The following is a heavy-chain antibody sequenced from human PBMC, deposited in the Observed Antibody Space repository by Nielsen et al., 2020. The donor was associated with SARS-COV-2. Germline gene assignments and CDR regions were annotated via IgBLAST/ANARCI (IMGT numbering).Heavy chain of an antibody. CDR3: ARDRHCSGGSCYRGWYFDL. D-gene: IGHD2-15*01. Sequence: SVKVSCKASGGTFSSYAISWVRQAPGQGLEWMGGIIPIFGTANYAQKFQGRVTITADESTSTAYMELSSLRSEDTAVYYCARDRHCSGGSCYRGWYFDLWGRGTLVTVSS. J-gene: IGHJ2*01. CDR2: IIPIFGTA. CDR1: GGTFSSYA. V-gene: IGHV1-69*13.